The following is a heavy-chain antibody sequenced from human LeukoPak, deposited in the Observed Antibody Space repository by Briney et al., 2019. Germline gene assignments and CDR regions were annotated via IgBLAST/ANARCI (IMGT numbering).Heavy chain of an antibody. D-gene: IGHD3-22*01. CDR3: ARNMPLVPSSGPSFDI. CDR2: ISAYNGNT. Sequence: VASVKVSCKASGYTFTSYGISWVRQAPGQGLEWMGWISAYNGNTNYAQKLQGRVTMTTDTSTSTAYMELRSLRSDDTAVYYCARNMPLVPSSGPSFDIWGQGTMVTVSS. CDR1: GYTFTSYG. J-gene: IGHJ3*02. V-gene: IGHV1-18*01.